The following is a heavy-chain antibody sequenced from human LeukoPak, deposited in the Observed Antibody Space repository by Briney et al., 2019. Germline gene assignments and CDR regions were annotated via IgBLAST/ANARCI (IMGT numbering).Heavy chain of an antibody. CDR1: GYTFTGYY. V-gene: IGHV1-2*02. Sequence: GASVKVSCKASGYTFTGYYMHWVRQAPGQGLEWMGWINPNSGGTNYAQKFQGRVTMTRDTSISTAYMELSRLRSDDTAVYYCARDSGGVESIGHDYGDYLEFGAFDIWGQGTMVTVSS. J-gene: IGHJ3*02. D-gene: IGHD4-17*01. CDR2: INPNSGGT. CDR3: ARDSGGVESIGHDYGDYLEFGAFDI.